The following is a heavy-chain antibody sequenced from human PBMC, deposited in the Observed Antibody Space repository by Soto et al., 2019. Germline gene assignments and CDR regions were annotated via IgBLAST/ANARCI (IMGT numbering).Heavy chain of an antibody. J-gene: IGHJ6*02. V-gene: IGHV4-39*01. CDR3: SVQCSSTRCNGHNYYGMDV. Sequence: PSETLSLTCTVSGGSISSSSYYWGWIRQPPGKGLEWLGNIYYSGNTFYKPSLKSRLTISVVTSTNQFYLKLRSVTAAYTAVFYCSVQCSSTRCNGHNYYGMDVWGQGTTVTVS. D-gene: IGHD2-2*01. CDR2: IYYSGNT. CDR1: GGSISSSSYY.